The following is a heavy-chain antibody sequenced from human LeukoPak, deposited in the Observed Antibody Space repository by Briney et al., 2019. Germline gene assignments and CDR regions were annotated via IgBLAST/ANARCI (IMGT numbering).Heavy chain of an antibody. J-gene: IGHJ3*01. CDR1: GFTFNDHY. CDR2: ISYDGSNK. D-gene: IGHD4-17*01. Sequence: GGSLRLSCAASGFTFNDHYTDWVRQAPGKGLEWVAVISYDGSNKDYADSVKGRFTVSRDNSKNTLYLQFSSLRAEDTAVFYCARSAGDPHAFDVWGQGTMVIVSS. CDR3: ARSAGDPHAFDV. V-gene: IGHV3-30-3*01.